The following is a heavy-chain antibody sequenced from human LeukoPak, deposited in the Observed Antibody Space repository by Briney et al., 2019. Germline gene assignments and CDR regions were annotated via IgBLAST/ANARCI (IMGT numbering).Heavy chain of an antibody. V-gene: IGHV3-48*01. CDR2: ISSSGASI. CDR1: GFTFSSYS. CDR3: ARDTTWYSSYYFDY. J-gene: IGHJ4*02. Sequence: PGGSLRLSCVASGFTFSSYSMNWVRQAPGKGLDWVAYISSSGASIYYAASVKGRFTISRDNDKHSLYLQMNTLRAEDTAIYYCARDTTWYSSYYFDYWGQGSLVTVSS. D-gene: IGHD6-13*01.